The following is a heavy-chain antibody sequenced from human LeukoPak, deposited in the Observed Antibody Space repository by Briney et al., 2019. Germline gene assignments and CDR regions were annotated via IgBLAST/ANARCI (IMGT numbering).Heavy chain of an antibody. Sequence: SVKVSCKASGGTFSSYAISWVRQAPGQGLEWMGGIIPIFGTANYAQKFQGRVTITADESTSTAYMELSSLGSEDTAVYYCARGQWLVLGTFDYWGQGTLVTVSS. D-gene: IGHD6-19*01. CDR2: IIPIFGTA. CDR1: GGTFSSYA. V-gene: IGHV1-69*01. J-gene: IGHJ4*02. CDR3: ARGQWLVLGTFDY.